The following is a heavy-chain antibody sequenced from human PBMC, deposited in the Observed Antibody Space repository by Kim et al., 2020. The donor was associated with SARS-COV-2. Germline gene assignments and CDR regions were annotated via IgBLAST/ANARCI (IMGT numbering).Heavy chain of an antibody. D-gene: IGHD3-10*02. CDR1: GFTFSDFA. J-gene: IGHJ4*02. CDR3: ARDGIVSGPGVRLAVPFDN. CDR2: ISKDGNDQ. Sequence: GGSLRLSCVASGFTFSDFAIHWVRQSPGKGLEWVAVISKDGNDQYYAGSVKGRFTISRDNSKNTMYLEMKTLRTDDTAMYYCARDGIVSGPGVRLAVPFDNWGQGTLVTVSS. V-gene: IGHV3-30*01.